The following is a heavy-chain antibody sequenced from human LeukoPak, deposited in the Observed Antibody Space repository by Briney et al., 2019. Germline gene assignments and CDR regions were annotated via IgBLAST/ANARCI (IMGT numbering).Heavy chain of an antibody. CDR1: GFTFSSYS. D-gene: IGHD2-15*01. V-gene: IGHV3-48*01. CDR3: AREELYCSGGSCYRWFDP. J-gene: IGHJ5*02. Sequence: PGGSLRLSCAVSGFTFSSYSMNWVRQAPGKGLEWVSYISSSSSTIYYADSVKGRFTISRDNAKNSLYLQMNSLRAEDTAVYYCAREELYCSGGSCYRWFDPWGQGTLVTVSS. CDR2: ISSSSSTI.